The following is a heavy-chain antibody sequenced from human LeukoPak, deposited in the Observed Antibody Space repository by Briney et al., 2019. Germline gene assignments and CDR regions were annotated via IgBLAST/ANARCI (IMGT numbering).Heavy chain of an antibody. Sequence: SETLSLTCAVYGGSFSGYYWSWIRQPPGKGLEWIGEINHSGSTNYNPSLKSQVTISVDTSKNQFSLKLSSVTAADTAVYYCARTEGGYYDSSGYQVSPYYFDYWGQGTLVTVSS. D-gene: IGHD3-22*01. CDR3: ARTEGGYYDSSGYQVSPYYFDY. CDR1: GGSFSGYY. CDR2: INHSGST. V-gene: IGHV4-34*01. J-gene: IGHJ4*02.